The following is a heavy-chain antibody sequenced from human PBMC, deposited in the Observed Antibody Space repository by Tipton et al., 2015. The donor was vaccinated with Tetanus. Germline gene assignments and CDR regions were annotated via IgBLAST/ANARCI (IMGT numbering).Heavy chain of an antibody. CDR2: ISGTGTTV. V-gene: IGHV3-48*02. Sequence: GSLRLSCAASGFTFSSYNMNWVRQAPGKGLEWVSHISGTGTTVDYADSVKGRFTISRDNAKNSLYLQMNHLRDDDTAMYFCARGAIQPLDYWGQGTLVTVSS. CDR1: GFTFSSYN. D-gene: IGHD2-2*01. CDR3: ARGAIQPLDY. J-gene: IGHJ4*02.